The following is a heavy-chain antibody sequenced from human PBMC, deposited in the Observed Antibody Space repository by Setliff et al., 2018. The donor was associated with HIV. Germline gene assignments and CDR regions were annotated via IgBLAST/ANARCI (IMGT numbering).Heavy chain of an antibody. Sequence: ASVKVSCKASGYTFTSYAMHWVRQAPGQRLEWMGWINAGNGNTKYSQKFQGRVTITRDTSASTAYMELSSLRSEDTAVYYCARAAGVPAVHTPFRYYYYMDVWGKGTTGTVSS. J-gene: IGHJ6*03. CDR3: ARAAGVPAVHTPFRYYYYMDV. D-gene: IGHD2-2*01. CDR1: GYTFTSYA. CDR2: INAGNGNT. V-gene: IGHV1-3*01.